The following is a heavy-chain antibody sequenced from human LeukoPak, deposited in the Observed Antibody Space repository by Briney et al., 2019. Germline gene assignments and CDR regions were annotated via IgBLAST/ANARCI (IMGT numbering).Heavy chain of an antibody. J-gene: IGHJ4*02. CDR3: ASNPAGPTVASGDY. CDR2: IRYDGSNK. D-gene: IGHD4-23*01. CDR1: GFTFSSYG. Sequence: GGSLRLSCAASGFTFSSYGMHWVRQAPGKGLEWVAFIRYDGSNKYYADSVKGRVTISRDNSKNTLYLQMNSLRAEDTAVYYCASNPAGPTVASGDYWGQGTLVTVSS. V-gene: IGHV3-30*02.